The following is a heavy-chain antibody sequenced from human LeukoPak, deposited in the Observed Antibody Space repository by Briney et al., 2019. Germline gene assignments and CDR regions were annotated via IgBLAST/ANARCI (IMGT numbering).Heavy chain of an antibody. Sequence: PGGSLRLSCAASGFTFSNAWMSWVRQAPGKGLEWVSYISSSGSTIYYADSVKGRFTISRDNAKNSLYLQMNSLRAEDAAVYYCAELGITMIGGVWGKGTTVTISS. CDR2: ISSSGSTI. D-gene: IGHD3-10*02. J-gene: IGHJ6*04. CDR3: AELGITMIGGV. V-gene: IGHV3-11*04. CDR1: GFTFSNAW.